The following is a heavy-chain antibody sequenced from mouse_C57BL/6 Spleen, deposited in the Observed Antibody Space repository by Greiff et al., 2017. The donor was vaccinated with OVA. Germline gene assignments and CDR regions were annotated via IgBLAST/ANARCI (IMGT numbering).Heavy chain of an antibody. J-gene: IGHJ2*01. Sequence: VQLQQPGAKLVKPGASVKLSCKASGYTFTSYWMHWVKQRPGQGLEWIGMIHPNSGSTNYNEKFKSKATLTVDKSSSTAYMQLSSLTSEDSAVYYCARVGLVYYFDYWGQGTTLTVSS. D-gene: IGHD4-1*01. V-gene: IGHV1-64*01. CDR2: IHPNSGST. CDR1: GYTFTSYW. CDR3: ARVGLVYYFDY.